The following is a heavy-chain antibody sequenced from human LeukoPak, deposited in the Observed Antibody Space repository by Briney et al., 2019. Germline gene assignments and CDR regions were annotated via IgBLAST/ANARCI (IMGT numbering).Heavy chain of an antibody. CDR2: ICGSGGST. CDR3: AKAPSVTGYSGYDYLPFDY. Sequence: GGSLRLSCAASGFTFSSYAMSWVRQAPGKGLEWVSAICGSGGSTYSADSEKGRFTISRDNSKNTLYLQMNSLRAEDTAVYYCAKAPSVTGYSGYDYLPFDYWGQGTLVAVSS. J-gene: IGHJ4*02. CDR1: GFTFSSYA. V-gene: IGHV3-23*01. D-gene: IGHD5-12*01.